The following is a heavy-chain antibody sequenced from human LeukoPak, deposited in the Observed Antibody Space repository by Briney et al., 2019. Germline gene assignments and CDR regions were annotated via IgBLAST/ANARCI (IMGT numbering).Heavy chain of an antibody. CDR1: GGSFSSRSYY. Sequence: SETLSLTCTVSGGSFSSRSYYWGWIRQPPGKGLEWIGSIYYSGSTYYNPSLKSRVTISVDTSKNQFSLKLSSVTAADTAVYYCARVPTGWFDPWAREPWSPSPQ. CDR2: IYYSGST. CDR3: ARVPTGWFDP. V-gene: IGHV4-39*07. J-gene: IGHJ5*02. D-gene: IGHD1-14*01.